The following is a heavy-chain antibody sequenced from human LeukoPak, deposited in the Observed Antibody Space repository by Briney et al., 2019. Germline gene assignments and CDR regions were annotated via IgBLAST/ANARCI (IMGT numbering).Heavy chain of an antibody. J-gene: IGHJ6*02. Sequence: PGGSLRLSCAASGFTFSSYAMSWVRQAPGKGLEWVSSIGSDGKTHYSESVKGRFVISRDNFGGMVFLQLNSLRVEDTALYYCARHLHYYVAMDVWGQGTTVTVSS. CDR1: GFTFSSYA. CDR3: ARHLHYYVAMDV. CDR2: IGSDGKT. V-gene: IGHV3-23*01. D-gene: IGHD3-10*02.